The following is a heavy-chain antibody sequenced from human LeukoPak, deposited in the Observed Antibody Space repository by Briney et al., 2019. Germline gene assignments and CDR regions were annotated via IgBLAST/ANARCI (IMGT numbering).Heavy chain of an antibody. CDR1: GFTFSSYS. CDR3: ARVVAVAGRAFDI. Sequence: GGSLRLSCAASGFTFSSYSMNWVRQAPGKGLEWVSSISSSSSYIYYADSVKGRFTISRDNAKNSLYLQMNSLRVEDTAVYYCARVVAVAGRAFDIWGQGTMVTVSS. V-gene: IGHV3-21*01. D-gene: IGHD6-19*01. CDR2: ISSSSSYI. J-gene: IGHJ3*02.